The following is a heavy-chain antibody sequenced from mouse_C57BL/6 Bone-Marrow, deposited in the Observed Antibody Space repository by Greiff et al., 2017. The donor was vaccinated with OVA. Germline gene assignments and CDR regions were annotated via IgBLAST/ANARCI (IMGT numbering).Heavy chain of an antibody. V-gene: IGHV1-18*01. CDR1: GYTFTDYN. CDR3: ARQGLRRGAWFAY. J-gene: IGHJ3*01. Sequence: VHVKQSGPELVKPGASVKIPCKASGYTFTDYNMDWVKQSHGKSLEWIGDINPNNGGTIYNPKLKGKATLTVDKSSSTAYMELRSLTSEDTAVYYFARQGLRRGAWFAYWGQGTLVTVSA. D-gene: IGHD2-4*01. CDR2: INPNNGGT.